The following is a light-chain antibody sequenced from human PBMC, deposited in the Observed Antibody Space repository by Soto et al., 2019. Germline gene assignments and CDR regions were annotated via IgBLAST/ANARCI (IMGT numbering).Light chain of an antibody. CDR2: AAS. CDR3: LQDYNYPRT. CDR1: QGIRND. J-gene: IGKJ1*01. Sequence: AIQMTQSPSSLSASVGDRVTITCRASQGIRNDLGWYQEKPGKAPKLLLYAASSIQSGVSSRFSGSGSGTEFTLTISSLQLEDFATYYCLQDYNYPRTFGQGTKVEIK. V-gene: IGKV1-6*01.